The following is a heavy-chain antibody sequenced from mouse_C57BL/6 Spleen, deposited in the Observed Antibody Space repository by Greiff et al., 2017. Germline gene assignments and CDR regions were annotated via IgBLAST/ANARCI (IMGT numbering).Heavy chain of an antibody. J-gene: IGHJ1*03. CDR1: GFSLTSYG. V-gene: IGHV2-2*01. CDR3: ARNDGSTTHWYFEV. CDR2: IWSGGST. Sequence: QVQLKQSGPGLVQPSQSLSITCTVSGFSLTSYGVHWVRQSPGKGLEWLGVIWSGGSTDYNAAFISSLSISKDNSKGQVFFKMNSLQADDTAIYYSARNDGSTTHWYFEVWGTGTTVTVAS. D-gene: IGHD1-1*01.